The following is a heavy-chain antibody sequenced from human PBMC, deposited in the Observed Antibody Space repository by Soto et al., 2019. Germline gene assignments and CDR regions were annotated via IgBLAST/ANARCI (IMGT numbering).Heavy chain of an antibody. Sequence: EVQLVESGGGLVQPGGSLRLSCAASGFNFSSYWMSWVRQAPGKGPEWVANIKQDGSGKYYVDSVKGRFTISRDNAKNSLYLQMNSLRAEDTAGYYCAKDPSATGTCWYYFDFWGQGTLVTVS. D-gene: IGHD1-7*01. CDR2: IKQDGSGK. CDR1: GFNFSSYW. V-gene: IGHV3-7*01. J-gene: IGHJ4*02. CDR3: AKDPSATGTCWYYFDF.